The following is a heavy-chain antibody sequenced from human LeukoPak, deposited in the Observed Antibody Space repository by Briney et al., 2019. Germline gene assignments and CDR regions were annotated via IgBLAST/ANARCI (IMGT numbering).Heavy chain of an antibody. Sequence: GGSLRLSCAASGFTFSLYGMNWLRQAPGKGLEWVSYISEDTTIIHYADSVKGRFTISRDNAKNSLYLQMNSLRVVDTAVYYCATTGVRRDNWFDPWVQGTLVTVSS. CDR1: GFTFSLYG. CDR3: ATTGVRRDNWFDP. D-gene: IGHD3-10*01. V-gene: IGHV3-48*01. CDR2: ISEDTTII. J-gene: IGHJ5*02.